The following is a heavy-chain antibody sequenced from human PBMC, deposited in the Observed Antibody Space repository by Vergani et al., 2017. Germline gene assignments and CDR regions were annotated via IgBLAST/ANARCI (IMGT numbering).Heavy chain of an antibody. Sequence: QVQLVESGGGVVQPGGSLRLSCAASGFTFSSYGMHWVRQAPGKGLEWVAFIRYDGSNKYYADSVKGRFTISRDNSKNTLYLQMNSLRAEDTAVYYCAKDLVGSNYFDYGGQGTLVTVSS. CDR1: GFTFSSYG. CDR2: IRYDGSNK. J-gene: IGHJ4*02. CDR3: AKDLVGSNYFDY. D-gene: IGHD3-10*01. V-gene: IGHV3-30*02.